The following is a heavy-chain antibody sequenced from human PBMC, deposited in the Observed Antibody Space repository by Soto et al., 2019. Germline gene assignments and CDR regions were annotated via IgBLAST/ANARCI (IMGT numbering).Heavy chain of an antibody. CDR2: VNQSGSA. D-gene: IGHD6-13*01. Sequence: PSETLTLTCSVYGGSFSTYFWTWMRQPGGRGLEWSGEVNQSGSANYNPSLESRVTISVDTSKEQFSLRLSSVTAADTAVYYCARERRVVGGYSSSWYDHFDSWGQATLVTVSS. CDR1: GGSFSTYF. V-gene: IGHV4-34*01. J-gene: IGHJ4*02. CDR3: ARERRVVGGYSSSWYDHFDS.